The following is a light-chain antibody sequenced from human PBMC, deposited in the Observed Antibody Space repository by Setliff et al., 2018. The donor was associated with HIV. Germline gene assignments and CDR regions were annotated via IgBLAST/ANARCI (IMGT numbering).Light chain of an antibody. J-gene: IGKJ1*01. CDR2: GGN. Sequence: IVLTQSPGTLSLSPGERATLSCRASQTISSSYLAWYQQRPGQAPRLLIYGGNYRATGIADRFIGSGSGTDFTLTIIRLEPEDFAVYYCQQYGNPDRTFGQGTKVDIK. CDR1: QTISSSY. V-gene: IGKV3-20*01. CDR3: QQYGNPDRT.